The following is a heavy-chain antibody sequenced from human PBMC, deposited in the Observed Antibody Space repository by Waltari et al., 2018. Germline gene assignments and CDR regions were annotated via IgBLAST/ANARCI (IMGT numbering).Heavy chain of an antibody. J-gene: IGHJ3*02. D-gene: IGHD3-10*01. Sequence: QVQLVQSGGEVRRPGASVTVSCKATGYIFTRYGISWVRQAPGQGLDGMGWISGYDDTKHVAQNFQGRVTMSTDTFTSTVYMDLRSLRSDDTAVYYCARDYYYGSGSSWSDVFDIWGQGTMVTVSS. CDR2: ISGYDDTK. CDR3: ARDYYYGSGSSWSDVFDI. V-gene: IGHV1-18*01. CDR1: GYIFTRYG.